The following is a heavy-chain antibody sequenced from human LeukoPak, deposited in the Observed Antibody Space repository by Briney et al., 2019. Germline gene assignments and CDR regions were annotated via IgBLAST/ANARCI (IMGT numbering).Heavy chain of an antibody. CDR3: ARDAYYYDSSGYLDY. CDR2: ISYDGSNR. Sequence: GRSLRLSCAASGFTFSSYGMHWVRQAPGKGLEWVAVISYDGSNRYYADSVKGRFTISRDNSKNTLYLQMNSLRAEDTAVYYCARDAYYYDSSGYLDYWGQGTLVTVSS. D-gene: IGHD3-22*01. CDR1: GFTFSSYG. J-gene: IGHJ4*02. V-gene: IGHV3-30*03.